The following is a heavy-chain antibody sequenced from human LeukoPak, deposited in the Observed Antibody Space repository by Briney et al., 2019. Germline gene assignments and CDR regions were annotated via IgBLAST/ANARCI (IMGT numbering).Heavy chain of an antibody. CDR3: ARGVDYYGV. J-gene: IGHJ4*02. CDR1: GGSFSGYY. V-gene: IGHV4-34*01. Sequence: PSETLSLTCAVYGGSFSGYYWNWIRQPPGKGLEWIGEINHSGRTNYNPSLKSRVTISVDTSKKQFSLKLSSVTAADTAVYYCARGVDYYGVWGQGTLVTVSS. D-gene: IGHD3-10*01. CDR2: INHSGRT.